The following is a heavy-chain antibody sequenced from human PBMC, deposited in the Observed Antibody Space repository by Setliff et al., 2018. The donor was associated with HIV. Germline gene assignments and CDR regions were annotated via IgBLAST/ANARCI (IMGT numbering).Heavy chain of an antibody. CDR2: INPNSGGT. J-gene: IGHJ6*03. CDR3: ARGGTNGAPGYYYMDV. V-gene: IGHV1-2*02. D-gene: IGHD2-8*01. CDR1: GDAFTDYY. Sequence: GASVKVSCKASGDAFTDYYIHWVRQAPGQGLEWMGWINPNSGGTNYAQKFQGRVTMTRDTSISTAYMELSRLRSEDTAVYYCARGGTNGAPGYYYMDVWGKGTTVTVSS.